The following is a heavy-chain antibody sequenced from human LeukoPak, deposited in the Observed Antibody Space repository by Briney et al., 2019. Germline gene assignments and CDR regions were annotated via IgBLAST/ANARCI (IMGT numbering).Heavy chain of an antibody. CDR2: IHPRGML. V-gene: IGHV4-31*03. CDR3: SRGLDSRKLGY. D-gene: IGHD3-22*01. Sequence: SETLSLTCTVSGASFNSDDQYWNWIRQSPGKGLEWIGSIHPRGMLYNNPSLESRVTMSRDTSKNQFSLNLNSVTAADTAAYFCSRGLDSRKLGYWGQGILVTVSS. J-gene: IGHJ4*02. CDR1: GASFNSDDQY.